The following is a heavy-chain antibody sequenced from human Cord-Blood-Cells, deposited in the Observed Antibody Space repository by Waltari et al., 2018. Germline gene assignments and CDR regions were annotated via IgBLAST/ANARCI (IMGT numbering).Heavy chain of an antibody. D-gene: IGHD6-13*01. CDR3: ARVREAAGMYYFDY. J-gene: IGHJ4*02. V-gene: IGHV4-59*01. CDR2: IYYSGST. CDR1: GGSISSYY. Sequence: QVQLQESGPGLVKPSETLSLTCTVSGGSISSYYWSWIWQPPGKGLEWIGYIYYSGSTNYNPSLKSRVTISVDTSKNQFSLKLSSVTAADTAVYYCARVREAAGMYYFDYWGQGTLVTVSS.